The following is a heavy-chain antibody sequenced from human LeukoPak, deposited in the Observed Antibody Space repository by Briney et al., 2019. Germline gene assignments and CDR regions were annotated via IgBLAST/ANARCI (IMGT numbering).Heavy chain of an antibody. Sequence: GGSLRLSCADSGFSFDDHGFSFDDHGMSWVRQVPGKGLEWVAGINWDGGSTGHGDAVKGRFTISRDNVKKSLYLQMNSLRAEDTAVYYCARGRNYYDSSGYYYYWGQGTLVTVSS. CDR3: ARGRNYYDSSGYYYY. J-gene: IGHJ4*02. V-gene: IGHV3-20*04. D-gene: IGHD3-22*01. CDR2: INWDGGST. CDR1: GFSFDDHGFSFDDHG.